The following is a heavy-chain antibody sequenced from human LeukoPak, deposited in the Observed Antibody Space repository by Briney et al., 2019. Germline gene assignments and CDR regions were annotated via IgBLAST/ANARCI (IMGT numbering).Heavy chain of an antibody. CDR2: IYSSDTT. J-gene: IGHJ4*02. CDR3: ARVGSGGSCYDY. D-gene: IGHD2-15*01. CDR1: GVTVSRNY. V-gene: IGHV3-53*01. Sequence: GGSLRLSCAASGVTVSRNYMSWVRQAPGKGLEWVSIIYSSDTTYYADSVKGRFTISRDSAKNTLYLQMNSLRAEDTAVYYCARVGSGGSCYDYWGQGTLVTVS.